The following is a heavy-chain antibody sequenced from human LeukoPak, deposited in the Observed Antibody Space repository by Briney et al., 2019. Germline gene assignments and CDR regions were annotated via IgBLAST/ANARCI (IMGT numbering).Heavy chain of an antibody. CDR3: ARDPPVEYYFDY. CDR2: INPNSGST. V-gene: IGHV1-46*01. Sequence: ASVKVSCKASGYTFTGYYMHWVRQALGQGLEWMGIINPNSGSTSYAQKFQGRVTMTRDTSASTVYMELSSLRSDDTAVYYCARDPPVEYYFDYWGQGTLVTVSS. CDR1: GYTFTGYY. J-gene: IGHJ4*02. D-gene: IGHD2/OR15-2a*01.